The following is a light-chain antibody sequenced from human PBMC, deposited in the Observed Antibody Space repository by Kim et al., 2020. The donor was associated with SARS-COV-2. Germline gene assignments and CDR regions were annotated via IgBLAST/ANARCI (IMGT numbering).Light chain of an antibody. CDR2: GAS. V-gene: IGKV3-15*01. CDR3: QQYSSWPPLT. CDR1: QIVRDN. J-gene: IGKJ4*01. Sequence: SPGKKATLSFGASQIVRDNLAWYQQKPGQAPRLLIYGASTRATGIPARFSGNGSGTDFTLSISSLQSEDFGLYYCQQYSSWPPLTFGGGTKVDIK.